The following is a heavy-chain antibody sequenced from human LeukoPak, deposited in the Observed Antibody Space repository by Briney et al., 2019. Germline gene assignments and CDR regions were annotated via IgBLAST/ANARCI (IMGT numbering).Heavy chain of an antibody. V-gene: IGHV4-59*01. CDR1: GGSISSYY. Sequence: PSETLSLTCTVSGGSISSYYWSWIRQPPGKGLEWIGYIYYSGSTNYNPSLKSRVTISVDTSKNQFSLKLSSVTAADTAVYYCARDPSRGSDYWGQGTLVTVTS. J-gene: IGHJ4*02. D-gene: IGHD2-15*01. CDR2: IYYSGST. CDR3: ARDPSRGSDY.